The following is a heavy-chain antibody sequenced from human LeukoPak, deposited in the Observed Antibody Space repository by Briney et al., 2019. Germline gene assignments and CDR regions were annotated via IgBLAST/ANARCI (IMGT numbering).Heavy chain of an antibody. CDR2: INHSGST. CDR1: GGSFSGYY. Sequence: SETLSLTCAVYGGSFSGYYWSWIRQPPGKGLEWIGEINHSGSTNYNPSLKSRVTISVDTSKNQFSLKLSSVTAADTAVYYCARASHDCTIYGMDVWGQGTTVTVSS. CDR3: ARASHDCTIYGMDV. J-gene: IGHJ6*02. D-gene: IGHD2-21*02. V-gene: IGHV4-34*01.